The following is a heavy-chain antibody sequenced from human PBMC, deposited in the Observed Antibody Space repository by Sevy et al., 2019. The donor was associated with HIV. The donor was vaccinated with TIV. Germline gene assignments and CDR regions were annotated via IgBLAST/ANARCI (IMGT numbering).Heavy chain of an antibody. CDR2: ISGISNYI. V-gene: IGHV3-21*01. J-gene: IGHJ3*02. D-gene: IGHD2-2*02. CDR3: ARNNCSITNCYMGDVFDI. Sequence: GGCLRLSCAASGFTFSSYSMNWVRQAPGKGLEWVSSISGISNYIYYADSMKGRFTVSRDNARNSLYLQMNSLRAEDTAVYYCARNNCSITNCYMGDVFDIWGQGTMVSVSS. CDR1: GFTFSSYS.